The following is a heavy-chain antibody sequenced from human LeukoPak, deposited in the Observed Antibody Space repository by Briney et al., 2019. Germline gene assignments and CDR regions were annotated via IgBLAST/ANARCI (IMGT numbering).Heavy chain of an antibody. Sequence: GASVKFSCKASGYTFTNYGISWVRQAPGQGLEWMGWISANNGDTDYAQKLQGRVTLTTDTSTNTAYMELRSLRSDDTAVYYCARDIAVTNFDYWGQGTLVTVSS. CDR3: ARDIAVTNFDY. CDR2: ISANNGDT. V-gene: IGHV1-18*01. J-gene: IGHJ4*02. CDR1: GYTFTNYG. D-gene: IGHD4-17*01.